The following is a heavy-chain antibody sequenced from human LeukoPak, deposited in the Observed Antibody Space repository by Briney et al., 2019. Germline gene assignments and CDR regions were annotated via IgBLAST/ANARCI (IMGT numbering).Heavy chain of an antibody. CDR1: GFTFSSYS. V-gene: IGHV3-30*03. CDR2: VSNDGNNK. CDR3: ARDRSKCMDV. J-gene: IGHJ6*02. D-gene: IGHD3-10*01. Sequence: GGSLRLSCAASGFTFSSYSMYWVRQAPGKGLEWVAVVSNDGNNKQYTNSVKGRFTISRDNSKNTLYLEMDSLRTEDTAVYYCARDRSKCMDVWGQGTTVTVSS.